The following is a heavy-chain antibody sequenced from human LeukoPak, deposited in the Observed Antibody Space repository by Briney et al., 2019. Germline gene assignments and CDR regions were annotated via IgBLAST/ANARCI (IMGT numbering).Heavy chain of an antibody. CDR2: ISSDGSAK. CDR3: ATLIDY. CDR1: GGSISSGG. D-gene: IGHD2-15*01. V-gene: IGHV3-30-3*01. J-gene: IGHJ4*02. Sequence: PSETLSLTCTVSGGSISSGGYYWSWIRQHPGKGLEWVAVISSDGSAKYYADSVKGRFTISRDNSKNTLYLQMNSLRPEDTAVYMAATLIDYWGQGTLVTVSS.